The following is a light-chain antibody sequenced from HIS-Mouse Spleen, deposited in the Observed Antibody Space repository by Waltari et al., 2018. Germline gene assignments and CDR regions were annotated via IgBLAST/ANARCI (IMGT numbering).Light chain of an antibody. CDR3: CSYAGSSTVV. J-gene: IGLJ3*02. Sequence: QSALTQPASVSGSPGQSITISCTGTSSDVGSYNLVSWYQQHPGKAPKLMIYEGSTRPSGVSSRFAGYKSGNTASLTISGLQAEDEADYYCCSYAGSSTVVFGGGTKLTVL. CDR1: SSDVGSYNL. V-gene: IGLV2-23*01. CDR2: EGS.